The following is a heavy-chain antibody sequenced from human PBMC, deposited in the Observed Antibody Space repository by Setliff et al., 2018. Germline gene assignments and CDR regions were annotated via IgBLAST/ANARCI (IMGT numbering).Heavy chain of an antibody. CDR1: GGSMSSGPNY. D-gene: IGHD2-21*01. Sequence: SETLSLTCTVSGGSMSSGPNYWSWIRQPAGRGLGWVGRVYSSVYSSGITSYNPSLKSRVSISVEKSKNQFSLKLTSVTAADTAVYYCARAQVVFAISAPVWYFEVWGRGTQVTVSS. CDR3: ARAQVVFAISAPVWYFEV. J-gene: IGHJ2*01. CDR2: VYSSVYSSGIT. V-gene: IGHV4-61*02.